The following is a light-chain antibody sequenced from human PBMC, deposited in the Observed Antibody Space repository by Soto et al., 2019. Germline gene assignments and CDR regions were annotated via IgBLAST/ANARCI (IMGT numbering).Light chain of an antibody. CDR3: QQCGSSPVT. V-gene: IGKV3-20*01. Sequence: EIVLTQSPGTLSLSPGERATLSCRASQSISSSYLAWYQQKPGQAPRLLIYGASTRATGIADRFSDSGSGTDFPLTISRLEPEDFAVYYCQQCGSSPVTFGQGTRLEIK. CDR1: QSISSSY. CDR2: GAS. J-gene: IGKJ5*01.